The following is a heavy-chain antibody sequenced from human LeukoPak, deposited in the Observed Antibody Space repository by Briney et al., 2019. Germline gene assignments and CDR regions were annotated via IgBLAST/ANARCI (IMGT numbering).Heavy chain of an antibody. CDR2: INPSGGST. Sequence: SVKVSCKASGYTFTRFYMHWVRQAPGQGLEWMGIINPSGGSTSYTQKFQGRATMTRDTSTTTVYMELSSLRSEDTAVYYCARASDSSGYYAPQHYFDYWGQGTPVTVSS. D-gene: IGHD3-22*01. J-gene: IGHJ4*02. V-gene: IGHV1-46*03. CDR1: GYTFTRFY. CDR3: ARASDSSGYYAPQHYFDY.